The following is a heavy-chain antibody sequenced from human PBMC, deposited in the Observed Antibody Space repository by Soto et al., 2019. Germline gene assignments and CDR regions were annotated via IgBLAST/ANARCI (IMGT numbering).Heavy chain of an antibody. V-gene: IGHV4-30-2*01. CDR1: GGSISSGGYS. Sequence: QLQLQESGSGLVKPSQTLSLTCAVSGGSISSGGYSWSWIRQPPGKGLEWIGYIYHSGSTYSNPSLKGRVTISVDSSKNQFSLKLSSVTAADTAVYYCARRRGFPYYYGMDVWGQGTTVTVSS. J-gene: IGHJ6*02. CDR3: ARRRGFPYYYGMDV. D-gene: IGHD5-12*01. CDR2: IYHSGST.